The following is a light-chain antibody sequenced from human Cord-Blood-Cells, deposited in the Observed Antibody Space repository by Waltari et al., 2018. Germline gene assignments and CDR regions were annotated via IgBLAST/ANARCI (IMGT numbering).Light chain of an antibody. Sequence: DIVITQSRDSLAVSLGERATIHCKYSQSVLYSSNNKNYLAWYQQKPGQPPKLLIYWASTRESGVPDRFSGSGSGTDFTLTISSLQAEDVAVYYCQQYYSTPYTFGQGTKLEIK. CDR2: WAS. CDR1: QSVLYSSNNKNY. V-gene: IGKV4-1*01. CDR3: QQYYSTPYT. J-gene: IGKJ2*01.